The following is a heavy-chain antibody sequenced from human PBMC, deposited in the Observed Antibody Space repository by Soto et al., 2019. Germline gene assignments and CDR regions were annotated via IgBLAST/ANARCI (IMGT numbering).Heavy chain of an antibody. CDR1: GFTFSNYW. CDR3: TRVASLAGNV. D-gene: IGHD6-19*01. Sequence: EVQLVESGGGLVQPGGSLRLSCVASGFTFSNYWMSWVRQAPGKGLECVANIKQDGNDKYYVDSVKGRFSISRDNAKNSLNLQRNSLRAEDTAVYCCTRVASLAGNVWGQGTQVAVSS. V-gene: IGHV3-7*01. J-gene: IGHJ4*02. CDR2: IKQDGNDK.